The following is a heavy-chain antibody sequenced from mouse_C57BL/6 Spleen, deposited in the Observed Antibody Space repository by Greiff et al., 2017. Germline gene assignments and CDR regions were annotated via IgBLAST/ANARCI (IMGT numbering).Heavy chain of an antibody. CDR2: IHPSDSAT. CDR3: VSYYDYDGPFAY. V-gene: IGHV1-74*01. CDR1: GYTFTSYW. J-gene: IGHJ3*01. D-gene: IGHD2-4*01. Sequence: QVQLQPPGAALVKPGASVKVSCKASGYTFTSYWMHWVKQRPGQGLEWIGRIHPSDSATNYNQKFKGKASLTVDKSSSTAYMQLSSLTSDDSAVFDCVSYYDYDGPFAYWGQGTLVTFSA.